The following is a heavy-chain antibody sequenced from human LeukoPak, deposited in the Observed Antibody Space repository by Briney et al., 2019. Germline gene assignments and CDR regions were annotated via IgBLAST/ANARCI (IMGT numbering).Heavy chain of an antibody. CDR1: GFTFSSYW. CDR2: IYHSGST. J-gene: IGHJ5*02. D-gene: IGHD4-17*01. Sequence: GSLRLSCAASGFTFSSYWMSWVRQAPGKGLEWIGEIYHSGSTNYNPSLKSRVTISVDNFKNQFSLKLNSVTAADTAVYYCARGYGDYDNWFAPWGQGTLVTVSS. CDR3: ARGYGDYDNWFAP. V-gene: IGHV4-4*02.